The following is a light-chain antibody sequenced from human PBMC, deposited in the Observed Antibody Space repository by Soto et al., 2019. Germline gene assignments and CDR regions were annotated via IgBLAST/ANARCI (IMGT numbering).Light chain of an antibody. CDR3: QQYNSYSA. CDR1: QRISSW. Sequence: DIQMTQSPSTLSASVGDRVTITCRASQRISSWLAWYQQKPGQAPKLLIYKASSLQSGVPSRFSGSGSGTEFTLTIISLQSDDFATYYCQQYNSYSAFGQGTKVEIK. V-gene: IGKV1-5*03. J-gene: IGKJ1*01. CDR2: KAS.